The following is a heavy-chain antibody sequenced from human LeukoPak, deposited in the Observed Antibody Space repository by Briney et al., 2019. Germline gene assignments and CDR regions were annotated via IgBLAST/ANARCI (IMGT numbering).Heavy chain of an antibody. D-gene: IGHD6-13*01. CDR1: GGSISSSSYY. Sequence: SETLSLTCTVSGGSISSSSYYWGWIRQPPGKGLEWIGSIYYSGSTYYNPSLKSRVTISVDTSKNQFSLKLSSVTAADTAVYYCARCIAAAHLDYWGQGTLVTVSS. CDR2: IYYSGST. J-gene: IGHJ4*02. V-gene: IGHV4-39*07. CDR3: ARCIAAAHLDY.